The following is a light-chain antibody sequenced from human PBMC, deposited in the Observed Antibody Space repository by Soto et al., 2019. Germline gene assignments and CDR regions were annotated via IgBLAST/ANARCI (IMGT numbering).Light chain of an antibody. V-gene: IGKV3-15*01. Sequence: EIVMTQSPASLSVSPGDGATLSCRASQSVASNVAWYQQKPGQGPRLLIHGASTRAVGVPARFSGSGSGTDFTLTISSLQSEDFAVYSCKQYHNWPPQYTFGQGTKLQIK. CDR3: KQYHNWPPQYT. CDR1: QSVASN. CDR2: GAS. J-gene: IGKJ2*01.